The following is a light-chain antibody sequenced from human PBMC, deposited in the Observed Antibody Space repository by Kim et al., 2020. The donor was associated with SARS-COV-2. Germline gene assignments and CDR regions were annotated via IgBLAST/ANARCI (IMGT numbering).Light chain of an antibody. Sequence: SYELTQPPSVSVSPGQTARITCSGDALPKQYAYWYQQKPGQAPVLVIYKDSERPSGIPERFSCSSSGTTVTLTISGVQAEDEADYYCQSADSSGTYVVFGGGTQLTVL. J-gene: IGLJ2*01. V-gene: IGLV3-25*03. CDR3: QSADSSGTYVV. CDR1: ALPKQY. CDR2: KDS.